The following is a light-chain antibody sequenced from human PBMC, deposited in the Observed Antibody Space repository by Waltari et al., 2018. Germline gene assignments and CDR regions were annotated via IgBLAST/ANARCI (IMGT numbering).Light chain of an antibody. CDR2: GAS. Sequence: EIVLTQSPGTLSVSPGERVTVSCRASQTITGSWLTWYHQKPGQAPRLLIYGASNRAPGIPDRFSGSGSGTDFTLTISSLQPDDFATYYCQQYNSYSLLTFGGGTKIEIK. CDR1: QTITGSW. CDR3: QQYNSYSLLT. V-gene: IGKV3-20*01. J-gene: IGKJ4*01.